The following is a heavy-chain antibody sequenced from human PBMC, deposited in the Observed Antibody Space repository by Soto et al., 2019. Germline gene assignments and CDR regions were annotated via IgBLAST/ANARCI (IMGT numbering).Heavy chain of an antibody. V-gene: IGHV3-73*01. CDR2: IRHKANTYAT. CDR1: GFALSGSA. CDR3: TSHRHFDS. J-gene: IGHJ4*02. Sequence: EVHLVESGGGLVQPGGSLKLSCAGTGFALSGSAFHWVRQASGGGVEWIGRIRHKANTYATDYAESAKGRFTISRDDSKNTAYLEMNSLRIEDSARYYCTSHRHFDSWGRGVLVTVSS.